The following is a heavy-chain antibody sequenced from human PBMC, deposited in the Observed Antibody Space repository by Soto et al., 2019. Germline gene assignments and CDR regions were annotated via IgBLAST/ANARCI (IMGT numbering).Heavy chain of an antibody. CDR1: GDSASSSSVA. V-gene: IGHV6-1*01. D-gene: IGHD2-15*01. J-gene: IGHJ6*02. CDR2: TYYRSRWYS. CDR3: ARSEEDSDYYYYGLDV. Sequence: PSPTLSRACVISGDSASSSSVAWNWVRQSPSRGLEWLGRTYYRSRWYSDFAVSVSGRIVINADTSKNQFSLQLNSVTPEDTAVYFCARSEEDSDYYYYGLDVWGQGTTVTVSS.